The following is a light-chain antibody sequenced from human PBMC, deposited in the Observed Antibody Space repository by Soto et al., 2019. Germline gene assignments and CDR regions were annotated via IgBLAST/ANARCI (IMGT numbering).Light chain of an antibody. CDR1: QSVNSN. CDR3: QQYNDWPLT. V-gene: IGKV3-15*01. Sequence: EKVMTQSPAALSVSPGERATLSCRASQSVNSNLAWYQRKPGQAPRLLLYGASTRATGIPARFSGSASGTEFTLNISSLQYEDSAVYYCQQYNDWPLTFGGGTKVEIK. J-gene: IGKJ4*01. CDR2: GAS.